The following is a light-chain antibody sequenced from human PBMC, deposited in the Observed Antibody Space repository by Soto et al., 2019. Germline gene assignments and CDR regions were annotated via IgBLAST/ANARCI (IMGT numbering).Light chain of an antibody. Sequence: NFMLTQPHSVSESPGKTVTISCTRSSCSIASNYVQWYQQRPGSAPTTVIYEDNQRPSGIPDRFSGSIASSSNSASLTISGLRTEDEDDCDCQSYDRTFVVFGGGTKVTVL. CDR2: EDN. J-gene: IGLJ2*01. CDR3: QSYDRTFVV. CDR1: SCSIASNY. V-gene: IGLV6-57*04.